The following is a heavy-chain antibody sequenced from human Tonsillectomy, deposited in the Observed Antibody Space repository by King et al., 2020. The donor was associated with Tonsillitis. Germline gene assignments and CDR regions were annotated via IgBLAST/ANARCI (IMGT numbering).Heavy chain of an antibody. D-gene: IGHD6-13*01. Sequence: VQLVESGGGLVKAGGSLRLSCAASGFTFSSYSMNWVRQAPGKGLEWVSSISYGGGNIYLADSVKGRFTISRDNAKNSLYLQMDGLRAEDTAVYYCARDNQVAGFDPWGQGTLVTVSS. CDR1: GFTFSSYS. J-gene: IGHJ5*02. V-gene: IGHV3-21*01. CDR2: ISYGGGNI. CDR3: ARDNQVAGFDP.